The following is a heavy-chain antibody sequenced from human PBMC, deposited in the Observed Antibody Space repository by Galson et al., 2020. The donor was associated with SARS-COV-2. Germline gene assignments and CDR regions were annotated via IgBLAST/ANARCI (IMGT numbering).Heavy chain of an antibody. Sequence: GGSLRLSCAASGFTFSSYWMSWVRQAPGKGLEWVANIKQDGSEKYYVDSVKGRFTISRDNAKNSLYLQMNSLRAEGTAVYYCARDAYCSGGSCYFPGFDYWGQGTLVTVSS. V-gene: IGHV3-7*03. J-gene: IGHJ4*02. D-gene: IGHD2-15*01. CDR3: ARDAYCSGGSCYFPGFDY. CDR2: IKQDGSEK. CDR1: GFTFSSYW.